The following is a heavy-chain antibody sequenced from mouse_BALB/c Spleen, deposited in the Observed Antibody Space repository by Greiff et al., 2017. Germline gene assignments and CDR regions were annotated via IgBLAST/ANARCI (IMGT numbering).Heavy chain of an antibody. D-gene: IGHD1-1*01. V-gene: IGHV1-62-2*01. J-gene: IGHJ4*01. CDR1: GYTFTEYI. CDR2: FYPGSDSI. CDR3: ARHEKVGYYGSFQSMDY. Sequence: VQLQQSGAELVKPGASVKLSCKASGYTFTEYIIHWVKQRSGQGLEWIGWFYPGSDSIKYNEKFKDKATLTADKSSSTVYMELSRLTSEDSAVYFCARHEKVGYYGSFQSMDYWGQGTSVTVSS.